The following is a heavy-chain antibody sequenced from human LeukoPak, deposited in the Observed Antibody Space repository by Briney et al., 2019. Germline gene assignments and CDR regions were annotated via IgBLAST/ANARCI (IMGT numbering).Heavy chain of an antibody. V-gene: IGHV1-18*04. D-gene: IGHD3-9*01. CDR2: ISAYHGTT. Sequence: ASVKVSCKASGYTFTNYGISWVRQAPGQGLEWMGWISAYHGTTNYAQKFQGRVTITTDTSASTAYMELSGLRSEDTAMYYCAREHDTLSGYSLDYWGQGTPVTVSS. J-gene: IGHJ4*02. CDR3: AREHDTLSGYSLDY. CDR1: GYTFTNYG.